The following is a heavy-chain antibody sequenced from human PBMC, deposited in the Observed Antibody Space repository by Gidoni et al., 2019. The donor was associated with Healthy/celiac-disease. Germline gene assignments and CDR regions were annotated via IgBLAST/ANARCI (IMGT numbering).Heavy chain of an antibody. V-gene: IGHV4-31*03. D-gene: IGHD3-22*01. CDR1: GGSISSGGYY. Sequence: QVQLQESGPGLVKPSQTLSLTCTVSGGSISSGGYYWSWIRQHPGKGREWIGYIYYSGSTYYTPSLKSRVTISVDTSKNQFSLKLSSVTAADTAVYYCARSPLVVITHFDYWGQGTLVTVSS. J-gene: IGHJ4*02. CDR3: ARSPLVVITHFDY. CDR2: IYYSGST.